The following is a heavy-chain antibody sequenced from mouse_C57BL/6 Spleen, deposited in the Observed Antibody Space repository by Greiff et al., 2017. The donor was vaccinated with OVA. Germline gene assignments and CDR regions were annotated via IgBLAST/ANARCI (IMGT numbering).Heavy chain of an antibody. CDR1: GYTFTDYY. CDR2: LYPGSCNT. V-gene: IGHV1-76*01. J-gene: IGHJ1*03. CDR3: ARSRGYGSSNWDFDV. D-gene: IGHD1-1*01. Sequence: QVQLQQSGAELVRPGASVKLSCKASGYTFTDYYINWVTQRPGQGLAWIARLYPGSCNTYYNEKFKGKSTLTAEKSSSTAYMQLSSLTSEDSAVYFCARSRGYGSSNWDFDVWGTGTTVTVAS.